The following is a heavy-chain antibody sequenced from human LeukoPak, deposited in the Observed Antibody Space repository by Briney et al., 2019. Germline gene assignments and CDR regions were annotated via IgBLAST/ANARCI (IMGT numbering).Heavy chain of an antibody. CDR3: ARDPRYSYFDY. Sequence: GGSLRLSCAASGFIFSDYYMSWIRQAPGKGLDWVSYISSSDRDKKYADSVKGRFTIYRDNAKDSLYLQMNSLRAEDTAVYYCARDPRYSYFDYWGQGTPVTVSS. CDR1: GFIFSDYY. V-gene: IGHV3-11*05. D-gene: IGHD2-15*01. CDR2: ISSSDRDK. J-gene: IGHJ4*02.